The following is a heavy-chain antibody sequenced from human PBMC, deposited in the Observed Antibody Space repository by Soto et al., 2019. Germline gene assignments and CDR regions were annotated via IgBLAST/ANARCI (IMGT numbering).Heavy chain of an antibody. J-gene: IGHJ4*02. Sequence: SETLSLTCAVYGGSFSGYYWSWIRQPPGKGLEWIGEINHSGSTNYNPSLKSRVTISVDTSKNQFSLKLSSVTAADTAVYYCARGYGDARGLSDYWGQGTLVTVSS. D-gene: IGHD4-17*01. CDR2: INHSGST. V-gene: IGHV4-34*01. CDR1: GGSFSGYY. CDR3: ARGYGDARGLSDY.